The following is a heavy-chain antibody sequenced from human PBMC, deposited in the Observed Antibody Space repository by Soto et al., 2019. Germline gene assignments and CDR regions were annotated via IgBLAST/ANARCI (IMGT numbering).Heavy chain of an antibody. D-gene: IGHD6-13*01. Sequence: SVKVSCKASGGSFSSYAISWVRQAPGQGLEWMGGIISIVGTGNYAQNFQGRVTITADESTSTAYMGLSSLRSEDTAMYYCARDLRAAGRPGMDVWGQGTTVTVSS. CDR2: IISIVGTG. V-gene: IGHV1-69*13. CDR3: ARDLRAAGRPGMDV. CDR1: GGSFSSYA. J-gene: IGHJ6*02.